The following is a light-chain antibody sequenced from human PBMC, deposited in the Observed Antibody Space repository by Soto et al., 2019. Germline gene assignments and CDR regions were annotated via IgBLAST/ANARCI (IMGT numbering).Light chain of an antibody. V-gene: IGLV7-46*01. CDR2: DKS. Sequence: QAVVTQEPSLTVSPGGTVTLTCGSSTGAVTSGHYPYWYQQKPGKAPRPLIYDKSNKHSWTPARFSGSLLGGKASLTLSGAHPEDEAEYCCLLSYSGARVFGGGTKLTVL. J-gene: IGLJ2*01. CDR1: TGAVTSGHY. CDR3: LLSYSGARV.